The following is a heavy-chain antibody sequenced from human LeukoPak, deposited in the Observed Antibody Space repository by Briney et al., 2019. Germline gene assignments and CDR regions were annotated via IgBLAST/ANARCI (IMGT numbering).Heavy chain of an antibody. Sequence: SETLSLTCTVSGGSISSGDYYWSWIRQPPGKGREWIGYIYYSGSTYYNPSLKSRVTISVDTSKNQFSLKLSSVTAADTAVYYCARVSDGDYPFDYWGQGTLVTVSS. CDR2: IYYSGST. V-gene: IGHV4-30-4*08. CDR1: GGSISSGDYY. J-gene: IGHJ4*02. D-gene: IGHD4-17*01. CDR3: ARVSDGDYPFDY.